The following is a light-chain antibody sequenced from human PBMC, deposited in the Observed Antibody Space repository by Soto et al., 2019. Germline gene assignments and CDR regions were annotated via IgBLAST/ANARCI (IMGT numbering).Light chain of an antibody. Sequence: EIVLTQSPATLSLSPGERATLSCRASQSVASYLAWYHQKPGQVPRLLIYGASTRATGVPARFSGSGSGTEFTLTISSLQSEDFAVYYCQQYNDWPLLTFGGGTKVDIK. CDR3: QQYNDWPLLT. J-gene: IGKJ4*01. CDR2: GAS. V-gene: IGKV3-15*01. CDR1: QSVASY.